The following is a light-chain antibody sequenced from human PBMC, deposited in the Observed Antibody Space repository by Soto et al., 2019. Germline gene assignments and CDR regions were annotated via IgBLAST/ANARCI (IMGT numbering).Light chain of an antibody. CDR3: QKYGSSPTWT. V-gene: IGKV3-11*01. CDR2: DAS. CDR1: QSVSSY. Sequence: EIVLTQSPATLSLSPGERATLSCRASQSVSSYLAWYQQKPGQAPRLLIYDASNRATGIPARFSGSGSGTDFTLTISRLEPEDFAVYYCQKYGSSPTWTFGQGTKVDIK. J-gene: IGKJ1*01.